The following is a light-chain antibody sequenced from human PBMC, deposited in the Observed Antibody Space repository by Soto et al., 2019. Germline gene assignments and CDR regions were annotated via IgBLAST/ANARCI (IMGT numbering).Light chain of an antibody. V-gene: IGKV3-20*01. Sequence: EIVLTQSPGTLSLSPGERAALSCRASQRVTNNYLAWYQHKPGQAPRLLIYGASSRATGIPDRFSGSGYGTDFTLTISRLEPEDFAGYYSQQYGSSPRTFGQGTKREIK. CDR1: QRVTNNY. CDR3: QQYGSSPRT. J-gene: IGKJ2*01. CDR2: GAS.